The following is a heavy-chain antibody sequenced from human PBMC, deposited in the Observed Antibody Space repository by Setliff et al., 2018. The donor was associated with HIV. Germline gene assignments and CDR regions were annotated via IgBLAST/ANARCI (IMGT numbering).Heavy chain of an antibody. D-gene: IGHD6-13*01. V-gene: IGHV3-30*10. CDR2: ISYDGSNK. CDR3: AREVAADGTYFDY. J-gene: IGHJ4*01. CDR1: GSTFTSYA. Sequence: SCKASGSTFTSYAINWVRQAPGQGLEWMGGISYDGSNKYYTDSVKGRFTISRDNSKNTLYLQMNSLRAEDSAVYYCAREVAADGTYFDYWGQGALVTVSS.